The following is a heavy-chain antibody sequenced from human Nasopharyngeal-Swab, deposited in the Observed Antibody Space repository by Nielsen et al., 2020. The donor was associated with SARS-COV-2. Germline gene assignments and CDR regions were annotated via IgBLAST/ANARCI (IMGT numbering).Heavy chain of an antibody. CDR2: IKQDGSEK. J-gene: IGHJ4*02. V-gene: IGHV3-7*03. CDR1: GFTFSSYW. D-gene: IGHD5-18*01. Sequence: GESLKISCAASGFTFSSYWMSWVRQAPGKGLEWVANIKQDGSEKYYVDSVKGRFTISRDNSKNTLYLQMNSLRAEDTAVYYCAKDWGLWLQAYYFDYWGQGTLVTVSS. CDR3: AKDWGLWLQAYYFDY.